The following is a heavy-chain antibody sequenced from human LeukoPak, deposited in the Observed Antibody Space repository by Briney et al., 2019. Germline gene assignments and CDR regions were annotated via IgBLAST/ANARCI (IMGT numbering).Heavy chain of an antibody. V-gene: IGHV4-59*11. J-gene: IGHJ4*01. Sequence: SSETLSLTCTVSGGSISSHYWSWIRQPPGKGLEWIGYIYYSGSTNFNPSLKSRVIMSVDTSKNQFSLKLSSVTAADTAVYYCARLRDSSCYYFDYWGQGTLVTVSS. CDR2: IYYSGST. D-gene: IGHD3-22*01. CDR1: GGSISSHY. CDR3: ARLRDSSCYYFDY.